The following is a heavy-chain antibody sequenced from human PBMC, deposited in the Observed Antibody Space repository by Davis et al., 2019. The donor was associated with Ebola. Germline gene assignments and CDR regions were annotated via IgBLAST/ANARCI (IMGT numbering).Heavy chain of an antibody. CDR1: GGSISSSSYY. CDR3: ARRALLWFGELS. CDR2: IYYSGST. Sequence: PSETLSLTCTVSGGSISSSSYYWGWIRQPPGKGLEWIGSIYYSGSTYYNPSLKSRVTISVDTSKNQFSLKLSSVTAADTAVYYCARRALLWFGELSWGQGTLVTVSS. D-gene: IGHD3-10*01. J-gene: IGHJ5*02. V-gene: IGHV4-39*01.